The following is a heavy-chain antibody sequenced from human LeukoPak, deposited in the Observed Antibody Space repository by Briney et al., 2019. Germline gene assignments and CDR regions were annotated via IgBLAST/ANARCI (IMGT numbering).Heavy chain of an antibody. Sequence: GGSLRLSCAASGFTFSGSAMHWVRQASGKGLEWVGRIRSKANSYATAYAASVKGRFTISRDDSKNTLYLQMNSLKTEDTAVYYCTTDPPPYYGSGSYYSRYYYYYMDVWGKGTTVTVSS. V-gene: IGHV3-73*01. CDR2: IRSKANSYAT. J-gene: IGHJ6*03. CDR1: GFTFSGSA. D-gene: IGHD3-10*01. CDR3: TTDPPPYYGSGSYYSRYYYYYMDV.